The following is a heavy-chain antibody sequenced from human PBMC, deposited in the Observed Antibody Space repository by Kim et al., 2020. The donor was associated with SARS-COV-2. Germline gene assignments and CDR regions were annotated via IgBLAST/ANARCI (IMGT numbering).Heavy chain of an antibody. CDR1: GYTFTSYG. D-gene: IGHD3-3*01. V-gene: IGHV1-18*01. CDR3: ARSDGVPSNFWSGYYPARFDL. CDR2: ISAYNGNT. J-gene: IGHJ2*01. Sequence: ASVKVSCKASGYTFTSYGISWVRQAPGQGLEWMGWISAYNGNTNYAQKLQGRVTMTTDTSTSTAYMELRSLRSDDTAVYYCARSDGVPSNFWSGYYPARFDLWGRGTLVTVSS.